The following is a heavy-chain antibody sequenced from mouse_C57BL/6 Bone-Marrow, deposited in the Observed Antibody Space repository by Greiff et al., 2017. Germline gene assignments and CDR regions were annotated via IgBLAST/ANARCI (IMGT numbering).Heavy chain of an antibody. D-gene: IGHD1-2*01. Sequence: EVQGVESGGGLVKPGGSLKLSCAASGFTFSSYTMSWVRQTPEKRLAWVATISGGGGNTYYPDSVKGRFTISRDNAKNTLYLQMSRLRSEDTALYYCARTARRDYWGQGTSLTVSS. CDR3: ARTARRDY. CDR2: ISGGGGNT. CDR1: GFTFSSYT. J-gene: IGHJ2*02. V-gene: IGHV5-9*01.